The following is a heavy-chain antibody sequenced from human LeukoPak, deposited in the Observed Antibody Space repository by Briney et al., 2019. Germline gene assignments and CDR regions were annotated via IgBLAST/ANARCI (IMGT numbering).Heavy chain of an antibody. CDR2: INHSGST. CDR3: ARDWVETHFDY. J-gene: IGHJ4*02. V-gene: IGHV4-34*01. CDR1: GGSFSGYY. D-gene: IGHD7-27*01. Sequence: SETLSLTCAVYGGSFSGYYWSWIRQPPGKGLEWIGEINHSGSTNYNPSLKSRVTISVDTSKNQFSLKLSSVTAADTAVYYCARDWVETHFDYWGQGTLVTVSS.